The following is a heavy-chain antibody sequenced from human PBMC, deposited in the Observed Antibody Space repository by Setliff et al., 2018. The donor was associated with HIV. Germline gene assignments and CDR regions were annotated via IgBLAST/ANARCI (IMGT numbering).Heavy chain of an antibody. CDR1: GFTFSSYG. Sequence: PGESLKISCAASGFTFSSYGMHWVRQVPGKGLEWVAVISYDGSNKYYADSVKGRFTISRDNSKNTLYLQMNSLRAEDTAVYYCAKGHYYDSSGYYDYYYYYMDVWGKGTTVTVSS. CDR2: ISYDGSNK. CDR3: AKGHYYDSSGYYDYYYYYMDV. D-gene: IGHD3-22*01. J-gene: IGHJ6*03. V-gene: IGHV3-30*18.